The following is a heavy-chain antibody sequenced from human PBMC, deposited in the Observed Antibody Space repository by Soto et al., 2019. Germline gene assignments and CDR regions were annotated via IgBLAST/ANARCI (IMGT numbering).Heavy chain of an antibody. D-gene: IGHD3-22*01. CDR1: GGSISNYY. J-gene: IGHJ4*02. V-gene: IGHV4-59*08. CDR3: ARHNVDYYDSSGYLPLDY. Sequence: SETLSLTCTVSGGSISNYYWSWIRQPPGKGLEWIGYSYYSGSSNYNPSLKSRITVTVDTSKNQFSLKLRSVTAADTAVYYCARHNVDYYDSSGYLPLDYWGQGTLVTVSS. CDR2: SYYSGSS.